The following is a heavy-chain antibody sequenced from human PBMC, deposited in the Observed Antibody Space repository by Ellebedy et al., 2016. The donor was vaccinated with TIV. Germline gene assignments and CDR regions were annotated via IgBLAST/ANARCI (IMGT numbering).Heavy chain of an antibody. CDR1: GYTFTGYY. D-gene: IGHD3-16*02. CDR2: MNPNSGNT. Sequence: ASVKVSXXASGYTFTGYYMHWVRQAPGQGLEWMGWMNPNSGNTGYAQKFQGRVTMTRNTSISTAYMELSSLRSEDTAVYYCAADPHGGDYVWGSYRLDIWGQGTMVTVSS. V-gene: IGHV1-8*02. J-gene: IGHJ3*02. CDR3: AADPHGGDYVWGSYRLDI.